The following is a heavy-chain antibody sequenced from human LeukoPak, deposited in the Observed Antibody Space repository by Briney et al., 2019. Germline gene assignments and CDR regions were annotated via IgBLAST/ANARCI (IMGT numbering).Heavy chain of an antibody. D-gene: IGHD1-26*01. CDR2: IYYSGST. CDR3: ARVGRSLSGSHYYFDY. V-gene: IGHV4-31*03. J-gene: IGHJ4*02. CDR1: GGSISSGGYY. Sequence: SQTLSLTCTVSGGSISSGGYYWSWIRQHPGKGLEWIGYIYYSGSTYYNPSLKSRVTMSVDTSKNQFSLKLSSVTAADTAVYYCARVGRSLSGSHYYFDYWGQGTLVTVSS.